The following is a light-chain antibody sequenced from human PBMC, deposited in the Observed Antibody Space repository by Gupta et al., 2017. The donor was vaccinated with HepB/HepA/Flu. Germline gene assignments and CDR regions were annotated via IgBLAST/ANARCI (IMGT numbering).Light chain of an antibody. Sequence: DIQMTQSPSSLSASLGDRVTITCQASQSITTFLVWYQHKPGKAPKLLIYDASSLQSGVSSRFSGSGSGTDFTLTISRLHPEDFATYYCQRTDATPITFGQGTRLESK. CDR1: QSITTF. CDR2: DAS. J-gene: IGKJ5*01. V-gene: IGKV1-39*01. CDR3: QRTDATPIT.